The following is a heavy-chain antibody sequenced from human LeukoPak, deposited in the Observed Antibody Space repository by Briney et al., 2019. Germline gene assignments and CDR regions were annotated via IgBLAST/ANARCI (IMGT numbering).Heavy chain of an antibody. D-gene: IGHD4-17*01. Sequence: GGSLRLSCAASEFSVGSNYMTWVRQAPGKGLEWVSLIYSGGSTYYADSVKGRFTISRDNSKNTLYLQMNSLRAEDTAVYYCAKDSFYGDYVDYFDYWGQGTLVTVSS. V-gene: IGHV3-53*01. CDR3: AKDSFYGDYVDYFDY. J-gene: IGHJ4*02. CDR2: IYSGGST. CDR1: EFSVGSNY.